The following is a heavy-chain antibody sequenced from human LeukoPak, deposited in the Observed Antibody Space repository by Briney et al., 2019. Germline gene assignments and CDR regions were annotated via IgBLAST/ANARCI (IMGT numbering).Heavy chain of an antibody. CDR3: TTGPLRISMIVIDY. CDR1: GFTFSNAW. V-gene: IGHV3-15*01. D-gene: IGHD3-22*01. CDR2: IKSKTDGGTT. Sequence: GGSLRLSCAASGFTFSNAWMSWVRQAPGKGLEWVGRIKSKTDGGTTDYAAPVKGRFTISRDDSKNTLYLQMNSLKTEDTAVYYCTTGPLRISMIVIDYWGQGTLVTVSS. J-gene: IGHJ4*02.